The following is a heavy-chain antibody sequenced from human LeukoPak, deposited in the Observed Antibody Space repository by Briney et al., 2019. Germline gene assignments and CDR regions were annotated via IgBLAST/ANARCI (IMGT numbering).Heavy chain of an antibody. Sequence: SQTLSLTCTVSGGSISSGGYYWSWIRQHPGKGLEWIGYIYYSGSTYYNPSLKSRVTISVDTSKNQFYLNLSSVTAADTAIYYCARDLGRSSSWSKYSWFDPWGQGTLVTVSS. CDR1: GGSISSGGYY. V-gene: IGHV4-31*03. CDR2: IYYSGST. CDR3: ARDLGRSSSWSKYSWFDP. D-gene: IGHD6-13*01. J-gene: IGHJ5*02.